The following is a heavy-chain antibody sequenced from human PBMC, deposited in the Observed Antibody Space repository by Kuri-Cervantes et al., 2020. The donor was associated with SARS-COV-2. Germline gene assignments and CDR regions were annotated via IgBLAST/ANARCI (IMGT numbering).Heavy chain of an antibody. V-gene: IGHV3-30-3*01. CDR2: ISYDGSNK. J-gene: IGHJ4*02. Sequence: GESLKISCAASGFTFSSYAMHWVRQAPDKGLEWVAVISYDGSNKYYADSEKGRFTISRDNSKNTLYLQMNSLRAEDTAVYYCAREGITAAGRDFDYWGQGTLVTVSS. CDR1: GFTFSSYA. CDR3: AREGITAAGRDFDY. D-gene: IGHD6-25*01.